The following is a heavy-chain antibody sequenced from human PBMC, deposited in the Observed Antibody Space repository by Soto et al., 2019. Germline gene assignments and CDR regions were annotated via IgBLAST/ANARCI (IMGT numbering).Heavy chain of an antibody. J-gene: IGHJ6*02. D-gene: IGHD1-7*01. V-gene: IGHV1-2*04. Sequence: ASVKVSCKASGYTFTGYYMHWVRQAPGQGLEWMGWINPNSGGTNYAQKFQGWVTMTRDTSISTAYMELSRLRSDDTAVYYCARYEVGTTGGGYYGMDVWGQGTTVTVS. CDR2: INPNSGGT. CDR1: GYTFTGYY. CDR3: ARYEVGTTGGGYYGMDV.